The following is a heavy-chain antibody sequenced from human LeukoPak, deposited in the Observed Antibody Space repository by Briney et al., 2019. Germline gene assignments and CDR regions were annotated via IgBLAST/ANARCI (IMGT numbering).Heavy chain of an antibody. Sequence: GGSLRLSCAASGFTFSSYAMSWVRQAPGKGLEWVSAISGSGGSTYYADSVKGRFTISRDNSKNTLYLQMNSLRAEDTAVYYCAKDREMHYYDSSGLQDYWGQGTLVTVSS. V-gene: IGHV3-23*01. D-gene: IGHD3-22*01. CDR2: ISGSGGST. J-gene: IGHJ4*02. CDR1: GFTFSSYA. CDR3: AKDREMHYYDSSGLQDY.